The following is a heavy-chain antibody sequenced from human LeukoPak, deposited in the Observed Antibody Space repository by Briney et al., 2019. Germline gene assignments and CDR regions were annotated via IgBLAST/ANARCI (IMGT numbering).Heavy chain of an antibody. Sequence: PGGSLRLSCAASGFTFDDYAMHWVRQAPGKGLEWVSLISGDGGSTYYADSVKGRFTISRGNSKNSLYLQMNSLRTEDTALYYCAKDREDSSSWYREVYYYGMDVWGQGTTVTVSS. J-gene: IGHJ6*02. CDR2: ISGDGGST. CDR3: AKDREDSSSWYREVYYYGMDV. D-gene: IGHD6-13*01. V-gene: IGHV3-43*02. CDR1: GFTFDDYA.